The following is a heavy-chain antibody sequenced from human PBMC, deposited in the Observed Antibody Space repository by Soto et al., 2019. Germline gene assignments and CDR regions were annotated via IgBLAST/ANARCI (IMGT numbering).Heavy chain of an antibody. CDR2: IIPVFGRV. J-gene: IGHJ6*02. CDR1: GGTFSSRA. D-gene: IGHD1-26*01. CDR3: ANSRGGPILGYHGMAI. V-gene: IGHV1-69*01. Sequence: QVQLVQSGPEVKKTGTSVKVSCKASGGTFSSRAISWVRQAPGQGLEWVGGIIPVFGRVNYAEKYQDRVTITAAESTGTVYMELSSLRSEDTALYYCANSRGGPILGYHGMAIWGQGTSVSVSS.